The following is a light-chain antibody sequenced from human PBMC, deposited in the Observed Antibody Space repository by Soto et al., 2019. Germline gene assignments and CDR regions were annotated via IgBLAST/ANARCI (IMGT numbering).Light chain of an antibody. CDR3: QSYDSSLSGYV. Sequence: QSVLTQPPSVSGAPGQRVTISCTGSSSNIGAGYVHWYQQLPGTAPKLLIYGNSNRPSGVPDRFSGSKSGTSASLAITGLQAEDEADYYCQSYDSSLSGYVFGTGTKLTVL. J-gene: IGLJ1*01. V-gene: IGLV1-40*01. CDR1: SSNIGAGY. CDR2: GNS.